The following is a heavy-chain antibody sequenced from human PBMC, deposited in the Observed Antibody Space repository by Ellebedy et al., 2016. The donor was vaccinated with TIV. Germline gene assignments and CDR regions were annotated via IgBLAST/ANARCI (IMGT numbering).Heavy chain of an antibody. D-gene: IGHD7-27*01. CDR1: GFNFTTSA. Sequence: GESLKISXSTSGFNFTTSAMHWVRQAPGKGLEYVSAISRKGDLGYYADSVKGRFTISRDNSKNTLYLQMDNLRAEDTAMYYCARDPPASGTRTWGWGQGTLVTVSS. CDR2: ISRKGDLG. CDR3: ARDPPASGTRTWG. J-gene: IGHJ4*02. V-gene: IGHV3-64*04.